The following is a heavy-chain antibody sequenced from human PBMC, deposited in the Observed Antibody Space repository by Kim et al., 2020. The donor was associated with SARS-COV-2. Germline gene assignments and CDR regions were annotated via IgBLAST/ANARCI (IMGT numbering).Heavy chain of an antibody. CDR3: AKVGNIVVVVAALDY. Sequence: DAVKGRFTISRDNSKHTLYLQMNSLRAEDTAVYYCAKVGNIVVVVAALDYWGQGTLVTVSS. V-gene: IGHV3-23*01. J-gene: IGHJ4*02. D-gene: IGHD2-15*01.